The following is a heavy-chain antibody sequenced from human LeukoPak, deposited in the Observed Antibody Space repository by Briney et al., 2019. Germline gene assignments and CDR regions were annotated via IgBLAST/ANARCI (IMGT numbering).Heavy chain of an antibody. J-gene: IGHJ4*02. CDR2: ISGSGGST. CDR3: AKDRHYYGSGSFYTYFDY. CDR1: GFTFNSYA. V-gene: IGHV3-23*01. Sequence: PGGSLRLSCAASGFTFNSYAMSWVRQAPGKGLEWVSLISGSGGSTYNADSVKGRFTISRDNSKNTLYLQMNSLRAEDTAVYYCAKDRHYYGSGSFYTYFDYWGQGILVTVS. D-gene: IGHD3-10*01.